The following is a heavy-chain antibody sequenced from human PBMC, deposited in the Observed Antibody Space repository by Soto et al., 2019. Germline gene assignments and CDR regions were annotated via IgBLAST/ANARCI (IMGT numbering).Heavy chain of an antibody. J-gene: IGHJ4*02. CDR1: GGSISSGGYY. CDR2: IYYSGST. CDR3: AQGDKWESLLDY. Sequence: QVQLQESGPGLVKPSQTQSLTCTVSGGSISSGGYYWSWIRQNPGKGLEWIGYIYYSGSTYYNPSLKSRVTISMDTSQNQFSLKLSSVTAADTAVYYCAQGDKWESLLDYWGQGTLVTVSS. D-gene: IGHD1-26*01. V-gene: IGHV4-31*03.